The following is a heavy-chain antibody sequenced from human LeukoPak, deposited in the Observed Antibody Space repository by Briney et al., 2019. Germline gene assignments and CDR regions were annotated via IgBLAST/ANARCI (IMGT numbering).Heavy chain of an antibody. V-gene: IGHV1-69*13. D-gene: IGHD1-26*01. Sequence: GASVKVSCKASGGTFSSYAISWVRQAPGQGLEWMGRIFPIFATANYAQKFQGRVTITADESTSTAYMELSSLRSEDTAVYYCAWESGSYEAYFDYWGQGTLVTVSS. CDR1: GGTFSSYA. CDR2: IFPIFATA. CDR3: AWESGSYEAYFDY. J-gene: IGHJ4*02.